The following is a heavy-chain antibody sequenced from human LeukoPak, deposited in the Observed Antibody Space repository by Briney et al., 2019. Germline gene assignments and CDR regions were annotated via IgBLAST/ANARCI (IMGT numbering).Heavy chain of an antibody. J-gene: IGHJ4*02. D-gene: IGHD6-13*01. Sequence: GGSLRLSCAASGFTLSRYAMSGVPDAPGRGLEGGSAISGSGGSTYYADSVKGRFTISRDNSKNTLYLQMNSLRAEDTAVYYCAKEYSSSWSDYWGQGTLVTVSS. CDR2: ISGSGGST. V-gene: IGHV3-23*01. CDR1: GFTLSRYA. CDR3: AKEYSSSWSDY.